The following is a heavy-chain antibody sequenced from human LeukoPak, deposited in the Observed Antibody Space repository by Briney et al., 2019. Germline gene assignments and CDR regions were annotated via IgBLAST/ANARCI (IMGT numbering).Heavy chain of an antibody. Sequence: SETLSLTCTVSGGSISSYYWSWIRQPPGKGLEWIGSIYYSGSTYYNPSLKSRVTISVDTSKNQFSLKLSSVTAADTAVYYCASATPDSSGWYVDYWGQGTLVTVSS. V-gene: IGHV4-39*01. CDR2: IYYSGST. CDR3: ASATPDSSGWYVDY. CDR1: GGSISSYY. D-gene: IGHD6-19*01. J-gene: IGHJ4*02.